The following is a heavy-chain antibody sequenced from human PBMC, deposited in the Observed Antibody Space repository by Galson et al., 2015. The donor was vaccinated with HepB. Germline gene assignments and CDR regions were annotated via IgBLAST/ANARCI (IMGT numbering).Heavy chain of an antibody. CDR3: TRDIIIGGNNWFDP. V-gene: IGHV3-30*01. D-gene: IGHD1-26*01. J-gene: IGHJ5*02. CDR2: VSHDENFK. CDR1: GFPFSNFG. Sequence: SLRLSCAASGFPFSNFGLHWVRQAPGKGLEWVAVVSHDENFKNTADSVKGRFTITRDNSKNTLYLQKNSLRAYDTAIYYCTRDIIIGGNNWFDPWRQGTMV.